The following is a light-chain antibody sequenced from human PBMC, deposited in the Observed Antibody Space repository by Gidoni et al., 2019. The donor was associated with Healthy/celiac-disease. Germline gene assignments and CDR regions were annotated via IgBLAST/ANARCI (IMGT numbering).Light chain of an antibody. Sequence: EIVLTHSPATLSLSPGERATLSCSASQSVSSYLAWYQQKPGQAPRLLIYDASNRATGIPARCSGSGSGTDFTLTISRLEPEDVAVYYCQQRSNWPPMYTFGQGTKLEIK. V-gene: IGKV3-11*01. J-gene: IGKJ2*01. CDR2: DAS. CDR3: QQRSNWPPMYT. CDR1: QSVSSY.